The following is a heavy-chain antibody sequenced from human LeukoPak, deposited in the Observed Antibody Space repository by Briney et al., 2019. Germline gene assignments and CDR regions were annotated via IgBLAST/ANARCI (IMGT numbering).Heavy chain of an antibody. D-gene: IGHD3-10*01. CDR2: ISGSGGST. V-gene: IGHV3-23*01. J-gene: IGHJ4*02. Sequence: GGSLRLSCAVSGFTFSSYAMSWVRQAPGMGVECVSAISGSGGSTYYADSVKGRFTISRDNSKNTLYLQMNSLRAEDTAVYYCAKDEGGCYGSGTLNGVDYWGQGTLVTVSS. CDR1: GFTFSSYA. CDR3: AKDEGGCYGSGTLNGVDY.